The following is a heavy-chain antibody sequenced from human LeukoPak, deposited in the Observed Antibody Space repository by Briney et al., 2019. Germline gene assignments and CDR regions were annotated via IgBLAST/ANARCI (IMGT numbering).Heavy chain of an antibody. CDR1: GGSITGYY. J-gene: IGHJ4*02. D-gene: IGHD3-10*01. CDR3: ARLWFGELLPMDN. V-gene: IGHV4-59*08. Sequence: SETLSLTCTVSGGSITGYYWSWIRQAPGNGLEWIGHIYSSGSTNYNPSLKSRVTISVDTSKNQFSLRLSSVTAADTAMYYCARLWFGELLPMDNWGQGTLVTVSS. CDR2: IYSSGST.